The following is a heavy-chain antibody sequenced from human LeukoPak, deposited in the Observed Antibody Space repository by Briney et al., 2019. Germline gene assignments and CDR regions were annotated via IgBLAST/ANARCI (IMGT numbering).Heavy chain of an antibody. D-gene: IGHD2-21*02. CDR2: ISAYNGNT. V-gene: IGHV1-18*01. Sequence: GASVKVSCKASGYTFTSYGISWVRQAPGQGLEWMGWISAYNGNTNYAQKLQGRVTMTTDTSTSTAYMELRSLRSDDTAVYYCARPSPPSYCGGDCLPYAFDIWGQGTMVTVSS. CDR3: ARPSPPSYCGGDCLPYAFDI. J-gene: IGHJ3*02. CDR1: GYTFTSYG.